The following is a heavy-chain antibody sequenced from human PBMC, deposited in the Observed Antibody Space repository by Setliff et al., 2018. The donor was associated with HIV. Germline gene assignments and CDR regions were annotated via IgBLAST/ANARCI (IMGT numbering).Heavy chain of an antibody. Sequence: GVLRLSCAASGFTFSSYWMHWVRQVPGKGLVWVSRINTDGRSTSYADSVKGRFTISRDNSKNTVSLEMNSLRVEDTGVYYCAKGRRPVDLVSTSIRYYFYMGVWGKGTTVTVSS. J-gene: IGHJ6*03. V-gene: IGHV3-74*01. D-gene: IGHD5-12*01. CDR3: AKGRRPVDLVSTSIRYYFYMGV. CDR2: INTDGRST. CDR1: GFTFSSYW.